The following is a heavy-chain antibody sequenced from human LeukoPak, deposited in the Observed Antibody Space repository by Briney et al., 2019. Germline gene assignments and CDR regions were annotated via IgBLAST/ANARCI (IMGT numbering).Heavy chain of an antibody. CDR3: ARGARGSYSY. D-gene: IGHD1-26*01. V-gene: IGHV4-59*08. CDR2: IYYSGST. CDR1: GGSLNNYH. J-gene: IGHJ4*02. Sequence: PSETLSLTGAVSGGSLNNYHWSWIRQPPGKGLEWIGYIYYSGSTNYNPSLKSRVTISVDTSKNQFSLKLSSVTAADTAVYYCARGARGSYSYWGQGTLVTVSS.